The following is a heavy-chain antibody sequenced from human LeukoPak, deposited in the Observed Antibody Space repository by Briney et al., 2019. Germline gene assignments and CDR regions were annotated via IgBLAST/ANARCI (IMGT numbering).Heavy chain of an antibody. D-gene: IGHD2-2*01. V-gene: IGHV4-59*12. J-gene: IGHJ3*02. CDR3: ARALSHIVVVPAAIRGAFDI. Sequence: PSETLSLTCTVSGGSISSYYWSWIRQPPGKGLEWIGYIYYSGSTYYNPSLKSRVTISVDTSKNQFSLKLSSVTAADTAVYYCARALSHIVVVPAAIRGAFDIWGQGTMVTVSS. CDR2: IYYSGST. CDR1: GGSISSYY.